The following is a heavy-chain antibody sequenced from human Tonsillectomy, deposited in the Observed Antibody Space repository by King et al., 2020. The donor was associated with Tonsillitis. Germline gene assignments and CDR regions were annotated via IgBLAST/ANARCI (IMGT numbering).Heavy chain of an antibody. D-gene: IGHD2-2*01. CDR3: ARDPYCRTTGCGVFDL. Sequence: VQLQESGPGLVRPSQTLSVTCTVSGGSVSSSGYCWSWIRHHPGKALEWIGYIHHTGTTYYNPSLQSRLSISMEESKNQFYLSLSAVTAADTAVYHCARDPYCRTTGCGVFDLWGPGTMVTVSS. J-gene: IGHJ3*01. CDR1: GGSVSSSGYC. CDR2: IHHTGTT. V-gene: IGHV4-31*03.